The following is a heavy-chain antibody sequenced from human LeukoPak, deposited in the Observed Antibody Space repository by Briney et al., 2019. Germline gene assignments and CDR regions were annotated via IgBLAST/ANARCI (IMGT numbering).Heavy chain of an antibody. CDR2: IRFDGSNK. D-gene: IGHD5-24*01. V-gene: IGHV3-30*02. Sequence: PGGSLRLSCAASGFTFSSYGMHWVRQAPGRGLEWLAYIRFDGSNKYYADSVKGRFTISRDNSKNTLYLQMNSLRAEDTAVYYCARDRFRRDGYNYGRDGAFDIWGQGTMVTVSS. CDR1: GFTFSSYG. J-gene: IGHJ3*02. CDR3: ARDRFRRDGYNYGRDGAFDI.